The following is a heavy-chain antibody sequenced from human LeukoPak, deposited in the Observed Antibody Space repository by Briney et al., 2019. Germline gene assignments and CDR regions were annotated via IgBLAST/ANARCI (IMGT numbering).Heavy chain of an antibody. CDR2: IIPIFGTA. CDR3: ASVGGLESDY. J-gene: IGHJ4*02. Sequence: SVKVSCKASGGTFSSYAISWVRQVPGQGLEWMGRIIPIFGTANYAQKFQGRVTITTDESTSTAYMELSSLRSEDTAVYYCASVGGLESDYWGQGTLVTVSS. CDR1: GGTFSSYA. V-gene: IGHV1-69*05. D-gene: IGHD3-16*01.